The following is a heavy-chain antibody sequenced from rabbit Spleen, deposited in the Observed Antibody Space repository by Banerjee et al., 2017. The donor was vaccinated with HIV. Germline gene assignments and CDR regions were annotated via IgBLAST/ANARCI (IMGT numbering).Heavy chain of an antibody. CDR1: GVSFSISSY. CDR2: IDSGSSGFT. V-gene: IGHV1S40*01. CDR3: ARDLDGVIGWNFGW. J-gene: IGHJ4*01. D-gene: IGHD1-1*01. Sequence: QSLEESGGDLVKPGASLTLTCTASGVSFSISSYMCWVRQAPGKGLEWIACIDSGSSGFTYHASWAKGRFTFSKTSSTTVTLQMTSLTAADTATYFCARDLDGVIGWNFGWCGPGTLVTVS.